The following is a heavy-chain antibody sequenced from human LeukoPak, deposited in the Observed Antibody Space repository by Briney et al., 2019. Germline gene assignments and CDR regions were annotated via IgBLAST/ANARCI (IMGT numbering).Heavy chain of an antibody. CDR3: ARDHAVAGVFDY. CDR1: GFTFSSYS. V-gene: IGHV3-21*01. Sequence: GGSLRLSCAASGFTFSSYSMNWVRQAPGKGLEWVSSISSSSYIYYADSVKGRFTISRDNAKNSLYLQMNSLRAEDTAVYYCARDHAVAGVFDYWGQGTLVTVSS. CDR2: ISSSSYI. D-gene: IGHD6-19*01. J-gene: IGHJ4*02.